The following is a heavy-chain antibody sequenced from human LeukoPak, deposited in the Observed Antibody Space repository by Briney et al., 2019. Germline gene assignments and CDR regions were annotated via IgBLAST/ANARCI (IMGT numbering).Heavy chain of an antibody. Sequence: ASVKASCKASGYTFTSCDINWVRQATGQGLEWMGWMNPNSGNTGYGQSSQGRITMTRDISIGTAYMELSNLTSEDTAIYYCTRGSSGRRDNWGQGTLVTVSA. D-gene: IGHD6-19*01. CDR1: GYTFTSCD. CDR3: TRGSSGRRDN. CDR2: MNPNSGNT. J-gene: IGHJ4*02. V-gene: IGHV1-8*01.